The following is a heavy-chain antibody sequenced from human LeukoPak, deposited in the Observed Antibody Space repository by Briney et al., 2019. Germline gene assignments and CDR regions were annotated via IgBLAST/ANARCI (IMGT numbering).Heavy chain of an antibody. J-gene: IGHJ4*02. V-gene: IGHV3-23*01. CDR2: ISGSGGST. CDR1: GFTFSSYA. Sequence: PGGSLRLSCAASGFTFSSYAMSWVRQAPGKGLEWVSAISGSGGSTYYADSVKGRFTISRDNSKNTLYLQMNSLRAEDTAVYYCAREPMGCSSTSCYYNFDYWGQGTLVTVSS. D-gene: IGHD2-2*01. CDR3: AREPMGCSSTSCYYNFDY.